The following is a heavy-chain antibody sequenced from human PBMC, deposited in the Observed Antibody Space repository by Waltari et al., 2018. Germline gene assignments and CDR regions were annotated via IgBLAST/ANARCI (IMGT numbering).Heavy chain of an antibody. J-gene: IGHJ5*02. D-gene: IGHD2-2*01. CDR2: IYPGDADT. CDR3: ARGFCSSTSCYGAYSWFDP. CDR1: GYSFTSYW. V-gene: IGHV5-51*03. Sequence: EVQLVQSGAEVKKPGESLKISCKGSGYSFTSYWIGWVRQMPGKGLEWVGIIYPGDADTVYSPSFQGQVTISADKSISTAYLQWSSLKASDTAMYYCARGFCSSTSCYGAYSWFDPWGQGTLVTVSS.